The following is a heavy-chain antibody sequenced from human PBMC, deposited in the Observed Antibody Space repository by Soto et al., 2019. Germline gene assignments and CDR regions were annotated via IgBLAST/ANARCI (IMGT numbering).Heavy chain of an antibody. CDR1: GDTISSYY. J-gene: IGHJ3*02. CDR2: IYYSGST. Sequence: SETLSLTCTVSGDTISSYYWSWIRQPPGKGLEWIGYIYYSGSTNYNPPLKSRVTISVDTSKIQFSLKVSSVTAADTAVYYCARDLRNAFDIWGQGTMVTVSS. CDR3: ARDLRNAFDI. D-gene: IGHD5-12*01. V-gene: IGHV4-59*01.